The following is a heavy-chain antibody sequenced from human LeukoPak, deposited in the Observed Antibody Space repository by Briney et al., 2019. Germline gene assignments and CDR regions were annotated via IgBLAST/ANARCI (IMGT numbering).Heavy chain of an antibody. Sequence: GESLRLSCVASGFSFNFYHMNWVRQAPGKGLEWVSSISGDSYDIYYADSVKGRFTISRDNAKNSLFLQMNSLGVEDTAVYFCATRSVMDVWGQGTTVTVSS. J-gene: IGHJ6*02. CDR1: GFSFNFYH. CDR3: ATRSVMDV. CDR2: ISGDSYDI. V-gene: IGHV3-21*01.